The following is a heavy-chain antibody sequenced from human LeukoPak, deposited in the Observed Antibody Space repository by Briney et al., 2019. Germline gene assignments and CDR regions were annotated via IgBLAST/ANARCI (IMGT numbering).Heavy chain of an antibody. CDR1: GGSISSGGYY. Sequence: SQTLSLTCTVSGGSISSGGYYWSWIRQYPGKGLEWIGYIYYRGSTYYNPSLKSRVTISVDTSKNQFSLKLSSVTAADTAVYYCARGVGTTVPYYFDYWGQGTLVTVSS. D-gene: IGHD4-17*01. CDR3: ARGVGTTVPYYFDY. J-gene: IGHJ4*02. CDR2: IYYRGST. V-gene: IGHV4-31*03.